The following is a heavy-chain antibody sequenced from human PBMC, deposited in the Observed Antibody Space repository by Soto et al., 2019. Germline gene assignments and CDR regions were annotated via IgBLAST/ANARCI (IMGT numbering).Heavy chain of an antibody. CDR1: GFTFSSYA. V-gene: IGHV3-23*01. J-gene: IGHJ4*02. Sequence: RLSCAASGFTFSSYAMSWVRQAPGKGLEWVSAISVSCGSTYYADSVKGRFTISRDNSKNTLYLQMNSLRAEDTAVYYCAKDTPLGSGYPFDCWGKGTLVTVSS. D-gene: IGHD3-3*01. CDR2: ISVSCGST. CDR3: AKDTPLGSGYPFDC.